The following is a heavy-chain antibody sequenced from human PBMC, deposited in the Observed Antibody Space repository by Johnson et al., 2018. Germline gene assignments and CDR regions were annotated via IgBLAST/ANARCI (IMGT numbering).Heavy chain of an antibody. Sequence: EVQLVETGGGLVKPGGSLRLSCAASGFTFSSYSLSWVRQAPGKGLEWVSYISSGNTYIYYADSVKGRFTISRDNAKNSLYMQMNSLRAEDTAVYFCARAHGMDWGTTSCRGDAFDLWGPGTTVTVSS. CDR3: ARAHGMDWGTTSCRGDAFDL. CDR1: GFTFSSYS. D-gene: IGHD1-7*01. V-gene: IGHV3-21*06. J-gene: IGHJ3*01. CDR2: ISSGNTYI.